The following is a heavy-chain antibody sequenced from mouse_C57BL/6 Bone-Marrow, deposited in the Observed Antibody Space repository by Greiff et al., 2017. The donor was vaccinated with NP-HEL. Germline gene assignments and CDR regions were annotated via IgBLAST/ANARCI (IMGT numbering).Heavy chain of an antibody. CDR3: TAIRWLLSFYYYAMDY. J-gene: IGHJ4*01. Sequence: VQLKESGAELVRPGASVKLSCTASGFNIKDDYMHWVKQRPEQGLEWIGWIDPENGDTEYASKFQGKATITADTSSNTAYLQLSSLTSEDTAVYYCTAIRWLLSFYYYAMDYWGQGTSVTVSS. CDR2: IDPENGDT. D-gene: IGHD2-3*01. CDR1: GFNIKDDY. V-gene: IGHV14-4*01.